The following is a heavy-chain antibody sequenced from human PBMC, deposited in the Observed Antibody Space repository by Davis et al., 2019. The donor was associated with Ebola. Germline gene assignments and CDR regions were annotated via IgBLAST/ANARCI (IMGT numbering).Heavy chain of an antibody. D-gene: IGHD2-15*01. CDR1: GVTFSSYS. CDR2: ISSSSSYI. J-gene: IGHJ6*02. CDR3: ARDMCSGGSCYLPFGYYYGMDV. V-gene: IGHV3-21*01. Sequence: PAGSLRLSCAASGVTFSSYSMNWVRQAPGKGLEWVSSISSSSSYIYYADSVKGRFTISRDNAKNSLYLQMNSLRAEDTAVYYCARDMCSGGSCYLPFGYYYGMDVWGQGTTVTVSS.